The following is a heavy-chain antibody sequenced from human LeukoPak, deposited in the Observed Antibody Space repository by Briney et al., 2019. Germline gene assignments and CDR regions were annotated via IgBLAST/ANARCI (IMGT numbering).Heavy chain of an antibody. J-gene: IGHJ3*02. D-gene: IGHD2-8*01. V-gene: IGHV1-69*13. CDR1: GGTFSSYA. CDR3: ASRRYCTNGVCYRDAFDI. Sequence: GASVKVSCKASGGTFSSYAISWVRQAPGQGLEWMGGIIPIFGTANYAQKFQGRVTITADESTSTAYMELSSLRSEDTAVYYCASRRYCTNGVCYRDAFDIWGQGTMVTVSS. CDR2: IIPIFGTA.